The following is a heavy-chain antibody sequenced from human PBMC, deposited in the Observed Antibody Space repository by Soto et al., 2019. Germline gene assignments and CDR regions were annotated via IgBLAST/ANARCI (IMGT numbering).Heavy chain of an antibody. CDR3: ARDPLGTNLRGYSP. D-gene: IGHD3-10*01. Sequence: QVQLQQWGAGLLKPSETLSLTCAVYGGSFSGYFWTWIRQSPGKGLEWIGEINHSGSTNYNPSLKSRVTILVDTSKSQFSLMLTSVTAADTAVYYCARDPLGTNLRGYSPWGQGTLVTVSS. CDR1: GGSFSGYF. CDR2: INHSGST. J-gene: IGHJ5*02. V-gene: IGHV4-34*01.